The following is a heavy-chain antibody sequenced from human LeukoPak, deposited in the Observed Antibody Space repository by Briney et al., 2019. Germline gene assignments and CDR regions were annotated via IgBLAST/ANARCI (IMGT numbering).Heavy chain of an antibody. Sequence: GGSLRLSCAASGFTFTNNAMTWVRQAPGKGLEWVATITGTDDTTYYADSGKGRFTISRDYSNNMLHFQLNSLRPDGQDILYWAKGPQLNSGYHPDYWGQATLVTVSS. CDR1: GFTFTNNA. CDR2: ITGTDDTT. CDR3: AKGPQLNSGYHPDY. D-gene: IGHD3-22*01. V-gene: IGHV3-23*01. J-gene: IGHJ4*02.